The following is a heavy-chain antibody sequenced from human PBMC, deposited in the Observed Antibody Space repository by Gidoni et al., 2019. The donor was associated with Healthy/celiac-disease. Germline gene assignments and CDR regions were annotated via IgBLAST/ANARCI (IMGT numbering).Heavy chain of an antibody. CDR2: INSDGSST. D-gene: IGHD5-12*01. J-gene: IGHJ6*03. CDR1: GFTFSSYW. V-gene: IGHV3-74*01. CDR3: ARAHPTKYYMDV. Sequence: EVQLVEYGGGLVQPVGSLRLSCAASGFTFSSYWMHWVRQAPGKGLVWVSRINSDGSSTSYADSVKGRFTISRDNAKNTLYLQMNSLRAEDTAVYYCARAHPTKYYMDVWGKGTTVTVSS.